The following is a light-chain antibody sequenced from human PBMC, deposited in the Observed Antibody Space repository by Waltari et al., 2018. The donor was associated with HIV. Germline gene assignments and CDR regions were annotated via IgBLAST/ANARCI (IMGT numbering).Light chain of an antibody. CDR3: MQGTHWPRT. CDR2: EVS. Sequence: DVEMTQSPLSLPVTLGQPASISCRSSQSLLYSDGYTYLDWIQQRPGRSPRRLIYEVSKRDSGVPDRFSGSGSGTNFTLKISRVEAEDVGIYYCMQGTHWPRTFGQGTKVEVK. J-gene: IGKJ1*01. CDR1: QSLLYSDGYTY. V-gene: IGKV2-30*01.